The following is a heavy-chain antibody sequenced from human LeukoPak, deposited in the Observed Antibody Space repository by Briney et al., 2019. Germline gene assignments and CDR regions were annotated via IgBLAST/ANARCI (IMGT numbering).Heavy chain of an antibody. CDR1: YGSISSSSYY. CDR3: ARVKLRYFDWLLWDAFDI. D-gene: IGHD3-9*01. V-gene: IGHV4-39*01. J-gene: IGHJ3*02. CDR2: IYYSGST. Sequence: KPSETLSLTCTVSYGSISSSSYYWGWIRQPPGKGLECIGTIYYSGSTYYNPSLTSRVTISVDTSENQFSLKLTSVTAADTAVYYCARVKLRYFDWLLWDAFDIWGQGTMVTVSS.